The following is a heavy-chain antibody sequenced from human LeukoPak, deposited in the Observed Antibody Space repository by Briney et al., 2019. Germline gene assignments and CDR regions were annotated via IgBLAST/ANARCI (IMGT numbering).Heavy chain of an antibody. CDR1: GYTFTSHY. V-gene: IGHV1-46*01. J-gene: IGHJ4*02. D-gene: IGHD6-19*01. Sequence: ASVKVSCKASGYTFTSHYMHWVRQAPGQGLEWMGINNPSGGSTSYAQKFQGRVTMTRDTSTSTVYMELSNLRSEDTAVYYCAGRGIAVADLDYWGQGTLVTVSS. CDR2: NNPSGGST. CDR3: AGRGIAVADLDY.